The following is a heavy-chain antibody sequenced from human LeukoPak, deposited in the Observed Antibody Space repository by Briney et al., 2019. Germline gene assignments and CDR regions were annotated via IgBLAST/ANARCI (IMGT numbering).Heavy chain of an antibody. D-gene: IGHD2-2*02. J-gene: IGHJ5*02. Sequence: PSETLSLTCTVSGGSMSNYWWNSIRQPPWKGLEWIGFIYYDGSTYYNPARNSRVTISIDTSKNQFSLKLNSVTAADTAVYYCARRLCSSLTCNIGPSGNWLDPWGQGTLVTVSS. V-gene: IGHV4-59*08. CDR3: ARRLCSSLTCNIGPSGNWLDP. CDR1: GGSMSNYW. CDR2: IYYDGST.